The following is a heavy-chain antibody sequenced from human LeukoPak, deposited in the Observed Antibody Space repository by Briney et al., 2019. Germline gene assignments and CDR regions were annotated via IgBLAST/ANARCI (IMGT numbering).Heavy chain of an antibody. J-gene: IGHJ4*02. CDR3: AKDLEGASSWYQRPFDY. V-gene: IGHV3-23*01. D-gene: IGHD6-13*01. CDR2: ISGSGGST. Sequence: GGSLRLSCAASGFTFSSYAMSWVRQAPGKGLEWVSAISGSGGSTYYADSVKGRFTISRDNSKNTLYLQMNSLRAEDTAVYYCAKDLEGASSWYQRPFDYWGQGTLVTDSS. CDR1: GFTFSSYA.